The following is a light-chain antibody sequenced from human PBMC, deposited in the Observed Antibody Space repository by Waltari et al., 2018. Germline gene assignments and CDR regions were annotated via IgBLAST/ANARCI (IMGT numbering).Light chain of an antibody. CDR2: DGS. V-gene: IGLV2-14*01. J-gene: IGLJ3*02. Sequence: QSALTQPASVSGSPGQSITIPCTGSSSDVGGYYYVSWYQQHPGKAPKLIFYDFDGSKRPSGVSDRFSGAKSGNTAALTISGLQAGDEADDYCSSYSSSNTWGFGGGTKLTVL. CDR1: SSDVGGYYY. CDR3: SSYSSSNTWG.